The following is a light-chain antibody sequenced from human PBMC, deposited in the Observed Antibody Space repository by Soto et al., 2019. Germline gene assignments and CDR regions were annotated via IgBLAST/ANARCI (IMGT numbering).Light chain of an antibody. V-gene: IGKV3-15*01. CDR1: QDIGTK. J-gene: IGKJ1*01. CDR2: DVS. CDR3: QQYYHWRT. Sequence: EIVMTQSPAILSVSPGERGTLSCRASQDIGTKLAWCQQKPGQAPSLLMYDVSTRASAAPARFSGSGSGSEFTLTISSLQSEDFAIYFCQQYYHWRTFGQGTKVDIK.